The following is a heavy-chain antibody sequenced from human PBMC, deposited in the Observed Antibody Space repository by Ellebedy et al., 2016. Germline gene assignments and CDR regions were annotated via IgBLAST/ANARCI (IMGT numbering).Heavy chain of an antibody. CDR1: GFSFSSYW. J-gene: IGHJ5*02. V-gene: IGHV3-7*03. D-gene: IGHD3-10*02. CDR3: ARFYVSKGWFDP. CDR2: IKQDGSEK. Sequence: GGSLRLSCAASGFSFSSYWMTWVRQAPGKGLEWVANIKQDGSEKYYVDSVKGRFIISRDNAKNSLHLQMNSLRAEDTAVYYCARFYVSKGWFDPWGQGTLVTVSS.